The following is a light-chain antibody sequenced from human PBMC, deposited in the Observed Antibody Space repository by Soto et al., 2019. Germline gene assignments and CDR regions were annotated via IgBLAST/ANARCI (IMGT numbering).Light chain of an antibody. J-gene: IGKJ2*01. CDR2: DAS. Sequence: DIQMTQSPSTLSASVGDRVTITCRASESISTWLAWYQQKPGEAPKVLIHDASSLESGVPSRFSGSGSGTEFTLTISSLQPDDFAAYFCQQYNTYPYTFGQGTKLETK. CDR3: QQYNTYPYT. V-gene: IGKV1-5*01. CDR1: ESISTW.